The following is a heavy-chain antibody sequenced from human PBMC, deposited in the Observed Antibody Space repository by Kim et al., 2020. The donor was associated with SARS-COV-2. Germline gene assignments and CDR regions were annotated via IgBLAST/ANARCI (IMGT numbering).Heavy chain of an antibody. CDR1: GFTFDDYT. J-gene: IGHJ4*02. CDR2: ISWDGGST. CDR3: SASAVTPDGGY. D-gene: IGHD4-17*01. Sequence: GGSLRLSCAASGFTFDDYTMHWVRQAPGKGLEWVSLISWDGGSTYYADSVKGRFTISRDNSKNSLYLQMNSLRTEDTALYYCSASAVTPDGGYWGQGTLVTVSS. V-gene: IGHV3-43*01.